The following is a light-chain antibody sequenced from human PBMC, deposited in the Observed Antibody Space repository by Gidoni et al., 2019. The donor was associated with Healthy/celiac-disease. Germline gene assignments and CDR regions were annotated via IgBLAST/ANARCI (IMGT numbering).Light chain of an antibody. CDR2: DTS. J-gene: IGLJ3*02. Sequence: QAVVTQEPSLTVSPVGTVTLTCGSSTGAVTSGHYPYWFQQKPGQAPRTLISDTSNKHSWTPARFSGSLLGGKAALTLSGAQPEDEAEYYCLLSYSGAWVFGGGTKLTVL. CDR1: TGAVTSGHY. CDR3: LLSYSGAWV. V-gene: IGLV7-46*01.